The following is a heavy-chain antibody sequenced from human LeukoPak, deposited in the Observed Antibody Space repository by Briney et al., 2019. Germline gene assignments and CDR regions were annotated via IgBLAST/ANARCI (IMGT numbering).Heavy chain of an antibody. CDR3: ARDRYYFGSGSYPWYFDL. CDR2: ISSSSSYI. D-gene: IGHD3-10*01. CDR1: RFTFSSYS. V-gene: IGHV3-21*01. Sequence: GGSLRLSCAASRFTFSSYSMNWVRQAPGKGLEWVSSISSSSSYIYYADSVKGRFTISRDNAKNSLYLQMNSLRAEDTAVYYCARDRYYFGSGSYPWYFDLWGRGTLVTVSS. J-gene: IGHJ2*01.